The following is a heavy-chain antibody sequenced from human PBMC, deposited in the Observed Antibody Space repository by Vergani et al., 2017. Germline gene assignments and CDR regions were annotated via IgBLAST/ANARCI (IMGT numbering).Heavy chain of an antibody. CDR3: ARDLLASMXFDL. CDR2: ISYDGSNK. J-gene: IGHJ2*01. V-gene: IGHV3-30*01. D-gene: IGHD3-3*01. Sequence: QVQLVESGGGVVQPGRSLRLSCAASRFTFSSYAMHWVRQAPGKGLEWVAVISYDGSNKYYADSVKGRFTISRDNSKNTLYLQMNSLRAEDTAVYYCARDLLASMXFDLWGRGTLVTVSS. CDR1: RFTFSSYA.